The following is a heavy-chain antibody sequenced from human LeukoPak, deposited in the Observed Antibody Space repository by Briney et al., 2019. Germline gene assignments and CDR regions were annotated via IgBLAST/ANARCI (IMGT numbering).Heavy chain of an antibody. V-gene: IGHV3-7*03. D-gene: IGHD3-16*01. CDR3: ARGGGLGV. CDR1: GFTFSSYW. Sequence: GGSLRLSCAASGFTFSSYWMNWARQAPGKGLEWVASINHNGNVNYYVDSVKGRFTISRDNAKNSLYLQMNNLRAEDTAVYFCARGGGLGVWGQGATVTVSS. CDR2: INHNGNVN. J-gene: IGHJ6*02.